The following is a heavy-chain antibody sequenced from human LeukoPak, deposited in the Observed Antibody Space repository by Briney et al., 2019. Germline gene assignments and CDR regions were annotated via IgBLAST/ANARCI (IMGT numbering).Heavy chain of an antibody. D-gene: IGHD5-18*01. V-gene: IGHV1-2*02. CDR1: GYTFTGYY. Sequence: ASVKVSCKASGYTFTGYYMHWVRQAPGQGLEWMGWINPNSGGTNYAQKFQGRVTMTRDTSISTAYMELSRLRSGDTAVYYCARPVDTAMVISWFDPWGQGTLVTVSS. J-gene: IGHJ5*02. CDR2: INPNSGGT. CDR3: ARPVDTAMVISWFDP.